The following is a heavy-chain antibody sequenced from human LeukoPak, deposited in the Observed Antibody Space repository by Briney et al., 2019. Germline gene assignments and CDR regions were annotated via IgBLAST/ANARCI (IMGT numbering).Heavy chain of an antibody. Sequence: GGSLRLSCAASGFTFSNYAMTWVRQAPGKGLEWVSIIGGSGDSTYYADSVKGRFTISRDNSQNTLYLQMNSLSAEDTAVYYCAKGHSGTYSPLFHYWGQGTLVTVSS. CDR1: GFTFSNYA. D-gene: IGHD3-10*01. CDR3: AKGHSGTYSPLFHY. V-gene: IGHV3-23*01. CDR2: IGGSGDST. J-gene: IGHJ4*02.